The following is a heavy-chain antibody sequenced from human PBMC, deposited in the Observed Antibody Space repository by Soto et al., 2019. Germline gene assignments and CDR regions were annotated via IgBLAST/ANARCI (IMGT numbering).Heavy chain of an antibody. J-gene: IGHJ4*02. D-gene: IGHD3-22*01. Sequence: ASVKVSCKASGYTFTSYGISWVRQAPGQGLEWMGWISAYNGNTNYAQKLQGRVTMTTDTSTSTAYMELRSLRSDDTAVYYCASDIYYYDSSGHFDYCGQGTLVTVSS. V-gene: IGHV1-18*04. CDR1: GYTFTSYG. CDR3: ASDIYYYDSSGHFDY. CDR2: ISAYNGNT.